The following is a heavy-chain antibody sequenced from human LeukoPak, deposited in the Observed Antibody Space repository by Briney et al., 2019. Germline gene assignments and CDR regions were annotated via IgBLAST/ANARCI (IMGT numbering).Heavy chain of an antibody. D-gene: IGHD2-2*01. J-gene: IGHJ4*02. CDR3: ARVIYCSSTSCYDY. CDR1: GFTFSSYS. CDR2: ISSSSSTI. Sequence: GGSLRLSCAASGFTFSSYSMSWVRQAPGKGLEWVSYISSSSSTIYYADSVKGRFTISRDNAKNSLYLQMNSLRAEDTAVYYCARVIYCSSTSCYDYWGQGTLVTVSS. V-gene: IGHV3-48*01.